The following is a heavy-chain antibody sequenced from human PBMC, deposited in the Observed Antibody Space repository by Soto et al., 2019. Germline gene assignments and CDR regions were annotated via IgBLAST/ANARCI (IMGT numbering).Heavy chain of an antibody. Sequence: SETLSLTCTVSGGSISSSSYYWGWIRQPPGKGLEWIGTIDYSGSTYYNPSLKSRVTISADTSKNQFSLKLSSVTAADTALYYCASTYCSGTSCYADYWGQGTLVTVSS. CDR3: ASTYCSGTSCYADY. V-gene: IGHV4-39*01. J-gene: IGHJ4*02. CDR2: IDYSGST. D-gene: IGHD2-2*01. CDR1: GGSISSSSYY.